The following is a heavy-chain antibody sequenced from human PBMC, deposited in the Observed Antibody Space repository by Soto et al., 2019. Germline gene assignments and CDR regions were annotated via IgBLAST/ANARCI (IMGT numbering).Heavy chain of an antibody. D-gene: IGHD2-2*01. CDR3: ARHVPAAGYYYGMDV. V-gene: IGHV1-69*12. CDR2: IIPIFGTA. J-gene: IGHJ6*02. CDR1: GGTFSSYA. Sequence: QVQLVQSGAEVKKPGSSVKVSCKASGGTFSSYAISWVRQAPGQGLEWMGGIIPIFGTANYAQKLQGRVRITADASTSRADMELSSMRSEDTAVYYCARHVPAAGYYYGMDVWGQGTTVTVSS.